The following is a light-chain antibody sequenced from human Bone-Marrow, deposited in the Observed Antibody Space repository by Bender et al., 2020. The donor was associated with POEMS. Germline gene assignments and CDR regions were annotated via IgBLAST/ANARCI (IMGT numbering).Light chain of an antibody. J-gene: IGLJ3*02. CDR2: DVS. V-gene: IGLV2-14*03. CDR1: SSDVGGYNY. Sequence: QSVLTQPASVSASPGQSITISCTGTSSDVGGYNYVSWYQQHPGKAPKLIIYDVSNRPSGVSNRFSGSKSGNTASLTISGLQAEDEADYYCSSYTTITTGVFGGGTKLTVL. CDR3: SSYTTITTGV.